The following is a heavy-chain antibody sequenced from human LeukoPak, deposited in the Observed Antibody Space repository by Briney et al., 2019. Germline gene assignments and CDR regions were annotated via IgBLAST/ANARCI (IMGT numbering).Heavy chain of an antibody. V-gene: IGHV3-74*01. CDR2: VKGDGRTT. D-gene: IGHD5-18*01. CDR1: GLTFSDFW. J-gene: IGHJ4*02. Sequence: GGSLRLSCAASGLTFSDFWMHWVRQPPGKGLVWVALVKGDGRTTIYADSVKGRFTISRDNAKNTLYLQMNSLRADDSGVYYCATGHSYGYDYWGQGVLVSVSS. CDR3: ATGHSYGYDY.